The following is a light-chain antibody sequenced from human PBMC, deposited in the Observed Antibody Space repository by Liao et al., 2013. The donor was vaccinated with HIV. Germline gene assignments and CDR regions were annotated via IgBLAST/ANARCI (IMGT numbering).Light chain of an antibody. V-gene: IGLV3-1*01. CDR3: QAWDSSTASYV. CDR2: QDT. Sequence: SYELTQPPSVSVSPGQTASITCSGDKLGDKYVSWYQQKPGQSPVVVIYQDTRRPSGVPERFSGSNSGNTATLTISGTQAMDEADYYCQAWDSSTASYVFGTGTKVTVL. J-gene: IGLJ1*01. CDR1: KLGDKY.